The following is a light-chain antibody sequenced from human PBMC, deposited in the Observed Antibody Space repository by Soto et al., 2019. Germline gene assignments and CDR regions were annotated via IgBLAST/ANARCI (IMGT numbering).Light chain of an antibody. CDR1: QSVSSSY. J-gene: IGKJ1*01. CDR2: DAS. Sequence: EIVLTQSPGTLSLSPGERATLSCRASQSVSSSYLAWYQRKPGQAPRLLISDASTRASGIPDRFSGSGSGTDFTLTISRLEPEDFAVYYCQQYGTAPRTFGQGTKVDIK. V-gene: IGKV3-20*01. CDR3: QQYGTAPRT.